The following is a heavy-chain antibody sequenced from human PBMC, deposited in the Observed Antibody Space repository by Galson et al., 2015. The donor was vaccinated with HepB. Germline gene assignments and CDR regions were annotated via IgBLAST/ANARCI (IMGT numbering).Heavy chain of an antibody. J-gene: IGHJ5*02. CDR3: ARATLGWFDP. D-gene: IGHD2/OR15-2a*01. CDR2: ISSSGGTTI. Sequence: SLRLSCAASGSTFSDYSMTWIRQAPGKGLEWVSYISSSGGTTISYAASVNGRLTISRDNAKNSLYLQMNSLRAEDTAVYYCARATLGWFDPWGQGTLVTVSS. CDR1: GSTFSDYS. V-gene: IGHV3-11*01.